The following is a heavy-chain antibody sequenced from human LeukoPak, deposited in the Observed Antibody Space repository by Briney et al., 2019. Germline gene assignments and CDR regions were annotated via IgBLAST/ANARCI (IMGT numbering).Heavy chain of an antibody. V-gene: IGHV4-30-2*01. Sequence: SETLSLTCAVSGGSISSGGYSSSWIQQPPGKGLEWIGYIYHTGSTYYNPSLKSQVTISVDRSKNQFSLKLSSVTAADTAVYYSARGNYYDSSPPAFDIWGQGTMVTVSS. J-gene: IGHJ3*02. CDR1: GGSISSGGYS. CDR2: IYHTGST. CDR3: ARGNYYDSSPPAFDI. D-gene: IGHD3-22*01.